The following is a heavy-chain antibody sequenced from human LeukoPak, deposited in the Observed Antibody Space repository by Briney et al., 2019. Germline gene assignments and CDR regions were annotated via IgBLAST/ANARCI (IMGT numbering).Heavy chain of an antibody. Sequence: PGGSLRLSCAASGFTFSSYGMHWVRQAPGKGLEWVAPIWYDGSNKYYTDSVKGRLTISRDNSKNTLYLQMNSLRAEDTATYYCAREGPRGNSQFDYWGQGTLVTVSS. V-gene: IGHV3-33*01. CDR3: AREGPRGNSQFDY. D-gene: IGHD2/OR15-2a*01. CDR2: IWYDGSNK. J-gene: IGHJ4*02. CDR1: GFTFSSYG.